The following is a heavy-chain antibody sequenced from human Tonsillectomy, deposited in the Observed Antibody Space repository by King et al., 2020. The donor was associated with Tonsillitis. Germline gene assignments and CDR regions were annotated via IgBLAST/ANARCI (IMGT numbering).Heavy chain of an antibody. V-gene: IGHV3-48*04. CDR1: GFTFSSYI. J-gene: IGHJ6*02. Sequence: VQLVESGGGLVQPGGSLRLSCAASGFTFSSYIMNWVRQAPGKGLEWLSYTSSSSTTIYYADSVKGRFTISRDNAKDSLYLQMNSLRAEDTAVYYCARDLGGSGTYYLYYYYGMDVWGQGTTVTVSS. D-gene: IGHD3-10*01. CDR2: TSSSSTTI. CDR3: ARDLGGSGTYYLYYYYGMDV.